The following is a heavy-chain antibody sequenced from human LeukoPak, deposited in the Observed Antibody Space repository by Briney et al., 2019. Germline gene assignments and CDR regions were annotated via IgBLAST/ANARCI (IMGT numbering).Heavy chain of an antibody. V-gene: IGHV3-30*02. J-gene: IGHJ4*02. CDR3: AKDPGYDFWSGYPYFDY. CDR2: IRHDGSNK. CDR1: GFTFSSYG. Sequence: GGSLRLSCAASGFTFSSYGMHWVRQAPGKGLEWVAFIRHDGSNKNYADSVKGRFTISRDNSKNTLYLQMNSLRAEDTAVYYCAKDPGYDFWSGYPYFDYWGQGTLVTVSS. D-gene: IGHD3-3*01.